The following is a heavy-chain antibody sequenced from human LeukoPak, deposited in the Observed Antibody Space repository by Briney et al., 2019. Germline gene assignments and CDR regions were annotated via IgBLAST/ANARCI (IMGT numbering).Heavy chain of an antibody. J-gene: IGHJ1*01. Sequence: ASVKVSCKVSRHTLTEFFMHWVRQAPGKALEWMGGFDPEDGEKVYAQKFQRRVTMTEDTSTDTAFMGLSSLKSDDTALYYCATVDVKAYCTNTNCYPRFQRWGQGTLVTVSS. CDR1: RHTLTEFF. CDR3: ATVDVKAYCTNTNCYPRFQR. CDR2: FDPEDGEK. V-gene: IGHV1-24*01. D-gene: IGHD2-2*01.